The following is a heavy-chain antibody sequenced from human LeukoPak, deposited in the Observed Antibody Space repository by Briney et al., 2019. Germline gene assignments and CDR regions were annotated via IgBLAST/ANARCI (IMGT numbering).Heavy chain of an antibody. V-gene: IGHV3-23*01. CDR2: ITGSGTGT. Sequence: GGSLRLSCAASGPTFSVYAMSWVRQAPGEGLEWVSGITGSGTGTYYADSVKGRFTISRDNSKNTLYLQMNSLSAEDTAVFYCARGGGYSGYLFYFDSWGQGTLVSVSS. J-gene: IGHJ4*02. CDR1: GPTFSVYA. D-gene: IGHD5-12*01. CDR3: ARGGGYSGYLFYFDS.